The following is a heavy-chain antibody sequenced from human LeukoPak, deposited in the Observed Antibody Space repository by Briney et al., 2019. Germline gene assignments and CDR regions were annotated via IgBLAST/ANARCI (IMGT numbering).Heavy chain of an antibody. J-gene: IGHJ4*02. CDR3: ARDTSGYYNYFDY. CDR1: GGSISTYY. D-gene: IGHD3-22*01. Sequence: PSETLPLTCTVSGGSISTYYWSWIRQPPGKGLEWIGYIYYSGSTNYNPSLKSRVTISVHTSKNQFSPKLSSVTAADTAVYYCARDTSGYYNYFDYWGQGSLVTVSS. V-gene: IGHV4-59*01. CDR2: IYYSGST.